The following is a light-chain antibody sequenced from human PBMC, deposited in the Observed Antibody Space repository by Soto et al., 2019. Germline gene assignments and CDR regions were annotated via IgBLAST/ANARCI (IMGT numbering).Light chain of an antibody. V-gene: IGLV1-40*01. CDR2: GNN. CDR1: SSNIGADYN. Sequence: QPVLTQPPSVSGAPGQRVTISCPGTSSNIGADYNVHWYRQVPGTAPKLLIYGNNDRPSGVPDRFSGSKSGPSASLAITGLQTEYEADYYCQSYDTGLRGMVFGGGTKVTVL. J-gene: IGLJ2*01. CDR3: QSYDTGLRGMV.